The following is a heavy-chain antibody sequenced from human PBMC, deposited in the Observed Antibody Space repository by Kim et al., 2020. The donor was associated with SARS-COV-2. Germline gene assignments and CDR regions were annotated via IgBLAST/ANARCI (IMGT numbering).Heavy chain of an antibody. CDR3: ARDQPYYAFDY. CDR2: IWYDGSNK. Sequence: GGSLRLSCAASGFTFSSYGMHWVRQAPGKGLEWVAVIWYDGSNKYYADSVKGRFTISRDNSKNTLYLQMNSLRAEDTAVYYCARDQPYYAFDYWGQGTLVTVSS. J-gene: IGHJ4*02. V-gene: IGHV3-33*01. CDR1: GFTFSSYG. D-gene: IGHD3-3*01.